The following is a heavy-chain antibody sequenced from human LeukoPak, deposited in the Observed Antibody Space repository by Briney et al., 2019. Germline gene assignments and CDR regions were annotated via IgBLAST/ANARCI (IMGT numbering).Heavy chain of an antibody. D-gene: IGHD3-10*01. CDR3: ARDDYYYGSGSPIDY. CDR1: GFTFRSYS. J-gene: IGHJ4*02. CDR2: ISSSSSYI. V-gene: IGHV3-21*01. Sequence: GGSLSLACAASGFTFRSYSMKWVRQPPGKGLEWVSSISSSSSYIYYADSGKGRLTISRDKAKNSLYLQMNSLRAEDTDVYYCARDDYYYGSGSPIDYWGQGTLVTVSS.